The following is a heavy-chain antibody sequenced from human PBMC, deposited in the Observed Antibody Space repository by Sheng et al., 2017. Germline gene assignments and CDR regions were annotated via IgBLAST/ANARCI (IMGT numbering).Heavy chain of an antibody. Sequence: QVQLVQSGAEMKKPGSSVKVTCKASGDTFSRHAISWVRQAPGQGLEWMGGIIPILSLTNYAQKFQDRLTITADKSTTTAYMELSSLTSEDTAVYFCAKRDSTSTSGDGFFYYYM. V-gene: IGHV1-69*10. CDR3: AKRDSTSTSGDGFFYYYM. CDR1: GDTFSRHA. J-gene: IGHJ6*03. D-gene: IGHD2-2*01. CDR2: IIPILSLT.